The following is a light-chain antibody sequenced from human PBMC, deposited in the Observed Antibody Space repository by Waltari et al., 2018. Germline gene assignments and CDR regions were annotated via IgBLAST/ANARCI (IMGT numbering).Light chain of an antibody. J-gene: IGKJ1*01. CDR1: QSISTS. CDR3: QQCNSNSPWT. CDR2: VAS. Sequence: IQMTQSPSSLSASVGDRVTITCRASQSISTSLNWYQQIPGKAPKLLIYVASTLQSGVPSRFSGSGSGTDFSLTISSLQPEDFATYYCQQCNSNSPWTFGQGTKVEIK. V-gene: IGKV1-39*01.